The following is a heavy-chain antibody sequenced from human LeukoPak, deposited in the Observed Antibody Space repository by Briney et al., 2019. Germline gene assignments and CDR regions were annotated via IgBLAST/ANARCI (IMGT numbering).Heavy chain of an antibody. Sequence: PSETLSLTCTVSGGSISSGSYYWSWIRQPAGKGLEWIGRIYTSGSTNYNPSLKSRVTISVDTSKNQFSLKLSSVTAADTAVYYCAKGPSLYYYDSSGYYGHYFDYRGQGTLVTVSS. D-gene: IGHD3-22*01. CDR3: AKGPSLYYYDSSGYYGHYFDY. J-gene: IGHJ4*02. CDR2: IYTSGST. V-gene: IGHV4-61*02. CDR1: GGSISSGSYY.